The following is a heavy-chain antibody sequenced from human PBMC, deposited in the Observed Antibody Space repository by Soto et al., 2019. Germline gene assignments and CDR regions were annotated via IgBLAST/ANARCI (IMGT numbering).Heavy chain of an antibody. V-gene: IGHV1-69*13. J-gene: IGHJ6*02. CDR2: IIPIFGTP. Sequence: SVKVSCKASGYTFTSYGISWVRQAPGQGLEWMGGIIPIFGTPDYAQKFQGRVTITADESTRTASMELSSLRSDDTAVYYCARERSVGYCITTTCPKPFYYYAMDVWGQGTTVTVSS. CDR3: ARERSVGYCITTTCPKPFYYYAMDV. CDR1: GYTFTSYG. D-gene: IGHD2-2*01.